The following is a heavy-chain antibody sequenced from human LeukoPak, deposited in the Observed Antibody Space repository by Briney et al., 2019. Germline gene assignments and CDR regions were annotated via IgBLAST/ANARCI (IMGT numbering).Heavy chain of an antibody. J-gene: IGHJ4*02. CDR2: IWSDGSYK. CDR3: AREVYGDNYFDY. V-gene: IGHV3-33*01. CDR1: GFTFSSYG. Sequence: GRSLRLSCAASGFTFSSYGFHWVRQAPGKGLEWVAVIWSDGSYKYYVDSVKGRFTISRDNAKMSLYLQMNSLRAEDTAMYYCAREVYGDNYFDYWGQGTLVTVSS. D-gene: IGHD4-17*01.